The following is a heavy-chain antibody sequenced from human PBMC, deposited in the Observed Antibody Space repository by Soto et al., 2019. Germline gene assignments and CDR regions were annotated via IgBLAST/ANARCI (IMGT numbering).Heavy chain of an antibody. CDR2: ISSSSSYI. V-gene: IGHV3-21*01. CDR1: GFTFSSYS. Sequence: PGGSLRLSCAASGFTFSSYSMNWVRQAPGKGLEWVSSISSSSSYIYYADSVKGRFTISRDNAKNSLYLQMNSLRAEDTAVYYCARDRGSSYSSSYYYYYGMDVWGQGTTVTVSS. D-gene: IGHD6-6*01. J-gene: IGHJ6*02. CDR3: ARDRGSSYSSSYYYYYGMDV.